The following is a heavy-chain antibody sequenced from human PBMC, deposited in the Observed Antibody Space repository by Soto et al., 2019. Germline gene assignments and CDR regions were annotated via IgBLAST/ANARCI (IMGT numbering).Heavy chain of an antibody. Sequence: SCAASGLTFNSYGMHWVRQGPGNGLEWVAFISYDSTKTYYADSVKGRFTISRVNSNSALYVQMNSLTGEDTAVYYCARTRSAWSDFHYYSLDVWGQGTTVTVSS. V-gene: IGHV3-30*03. J-gene: IGHJ6*02. D-gene: IGHD1-26*01. CDR3: ARTRSAWSDFHYYSLDV. CDR2: ISYDSTKT. CDR1: GLTFNSYG.